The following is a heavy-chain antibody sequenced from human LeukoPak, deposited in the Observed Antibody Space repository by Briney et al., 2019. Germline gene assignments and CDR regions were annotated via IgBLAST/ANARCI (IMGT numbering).Heavy chain of an antibody. J-gene: IGHJ4*02. Sequence: GGSLRLSCAASGFTFSDYYMSWIPQAPGKGLEWVSYISSSSSYTNYADSVKGRFTISRDNAKNSLYLQMNSVRAEDTAVYYCARGHLWFGEPILDYWGQGTLVTVSS. CDR2: ISSSSSYT. CDR3: ARGHLWFGEPILDY. CDR1: GFTFSDYY. D-gene: IGHD3-10*01. V-gene: IGHV3-11*06.